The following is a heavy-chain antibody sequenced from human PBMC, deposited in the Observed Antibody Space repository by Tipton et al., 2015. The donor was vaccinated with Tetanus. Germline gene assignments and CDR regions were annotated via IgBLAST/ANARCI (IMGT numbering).Heavy chain of an antibody. J-gene: IGHJ4*02. Sequence: TLSLTCTVSGDSISSSSHYWGWIRQPPGKGLGGIGCVSYSGFTYYNPSLKGRVTVSVDTSKSQFSLKVSSVTAADTAVYYCARLGYDILTGYHYDYWGQGTLVTVSS. V-gene: IGHV4-39*01. CDR3: ARLGYDILTGYHYDY. CDR2: VSYSGFT. D-gene: IGHD3-9*01. CDR1: GDSISSSSHY.